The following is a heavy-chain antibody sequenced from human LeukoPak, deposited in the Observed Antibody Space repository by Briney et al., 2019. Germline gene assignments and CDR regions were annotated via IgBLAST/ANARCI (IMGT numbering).Heavy chain of an antibody. CDR1: GGSISSYY. D-gene: IGHD2-21*02. Sequence: SETLSLTCTVSGGSISSYYWSWIRQPPGMGLEYIGSIYYSGSTYYNPSLKSRVTISVDTSKNQFSLKLSSVTAADTAVYYCARDGPDMTFDYWGQGTLVTVSS. V-gene: IGHV4-59*01. CDR2: IYYSGST. J-gene: IGHJ4*02. CDR3: ARDGPDMTFDY.